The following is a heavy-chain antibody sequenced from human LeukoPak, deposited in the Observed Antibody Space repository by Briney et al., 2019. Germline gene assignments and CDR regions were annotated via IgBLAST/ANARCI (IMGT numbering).Heavy chain of an antibody. D-gene: IGHD1-1*01. Sequence: SETLSLTCAVYGGSFSGYYWSWIRQPPGKGPEWIGEINHSGSTNYNPSLKSRVTISVDTSKSQVSLKLTSVTAADTAVFYCARGRFGNPLQLQPRRPFDMWGQGTVVTISS. J-gene: IGHJ3*02. CDR2: INHSGST. CDR3: ARGRFGNPLQLQPRRPFDM. V-gene: IGHV4-34*01. CDR1: GGSFSGYY.